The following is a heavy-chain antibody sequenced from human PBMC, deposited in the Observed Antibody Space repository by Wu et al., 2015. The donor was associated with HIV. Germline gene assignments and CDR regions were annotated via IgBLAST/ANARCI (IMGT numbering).Heavy chain of an antibody. CDR3: ASSWGSGLRLPFDF. Sequence: QVQLVQSGAGVKKPGASMKVSCKASGYTFTSYFVHWVRQAAGQRLEWMGMINPNGGDTTYAQKFQDRVTMTGDTSTKTIYMDLRSLRSEDTAVYYCASSWGSGLRLPFDFWGQGTMVTVSS. J-gene: IGHJ3*01. CDR1: GYTFTSYF. V-gene: IGHV1-46*03. CDR2: INPNGGDT. D-gene: IGHD7-27*01.